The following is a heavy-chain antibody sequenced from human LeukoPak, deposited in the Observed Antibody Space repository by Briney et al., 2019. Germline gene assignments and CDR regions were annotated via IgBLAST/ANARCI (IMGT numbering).Heavy chain of an antibody. CDR2: ISGDGVST. V-gene: IGHV3-43*02. CDR3: AKESGKFDY. CDR1: GLSIADFA. Sequence: GGSLRLSCVASGLSIADFAMYWVRQAPGKGLEWVSLISGDGVSTFYADSVKGRFSISRDNSKNSLYLEMNSLRTEDAAMYYCAKESGKFDYWGQGTLVAVSS. J-gene: IGHJ4*02.